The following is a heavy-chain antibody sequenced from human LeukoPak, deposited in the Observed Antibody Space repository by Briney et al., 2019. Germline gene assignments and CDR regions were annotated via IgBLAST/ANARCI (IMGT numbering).Heavy chain of an antibody. V-gene: IGHV4-4*02. Sequence: SETLSLTCAVSGGSVSSSNWWSWVRQPPGKGLEWIGAIYHSGTTTYNPSLKSRVTTSVDKSKNQFSLKLSSVTAADTAVYYCARRGDGYGHFDFWGQGTLVTVSS. CDR1: GGSVSSSNW. CDR3: ARRGDGYGHFDF. J-gene: IGHJ4*02. D-gene: IGHD5-24*01. CDR2: IYHSGTT.